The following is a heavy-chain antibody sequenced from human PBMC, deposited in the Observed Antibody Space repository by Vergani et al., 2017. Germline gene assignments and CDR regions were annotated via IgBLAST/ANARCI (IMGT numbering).Heavy chain of an antibody. J-gene: IGHJ6*02. CDR1: GFTFSSYG. CDR2: IWYDGSNK. D-gene: IGHD6-6*01. CDR3: ARDLSIAARRSPLAV. V-gene: IGHV3-33*01. Sequence: QVQLVESGGGVVKPGRSLRLSCAASGFTFSSYGMHWVRQAPGKGLEWVAVIWYDGSNKYYADSVKGRFTISRDNSKNTLYLQMNSLRAEDTAVYYWARDLSIAARRSPLAVWGQGTTVTVSS.